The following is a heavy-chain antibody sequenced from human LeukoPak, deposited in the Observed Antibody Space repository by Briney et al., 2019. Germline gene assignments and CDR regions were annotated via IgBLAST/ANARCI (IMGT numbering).Heavy chain of an antibody. CDR3: AKETRYYYDSSGYYHRPFDY. D-gene: IGHD3-22*01. J-gene: IGHJ4*02. Sequence: PGGSLRLPCAASGFTFSSYAMSWVRQAPGKGLEWVSAISGSGGSTYYADSVKGRFTISRDNSKNTLYLQMNSLRAEDTAVYYCAKETRYYYDSSGYYHRPFDYWGQGTLVTVSS. V-gene: IGHV3-23*01. CDR1: GFTFSSYA. CDR2: ISGSGGST.